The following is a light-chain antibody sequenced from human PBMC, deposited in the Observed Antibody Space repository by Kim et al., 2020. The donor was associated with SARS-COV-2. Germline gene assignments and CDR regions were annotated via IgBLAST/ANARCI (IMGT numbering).Light chain of an antibody. CDR3: HSRDSNADPRV. Sequence: SSELTQDPVVSVTLGQTVRITCQGDSLRSYYASWYQQKPGQTPVLVIFAKNNRPSGIPDRFSGSNSGDTASLIITGAQAEDEADYYCHSRDSNADPRVFGGGTQLTVL. J-gene: IGLJ3*02. CDR1: SLRSYY. V-gene: IGLV3-19*01. CDR2: AKN.